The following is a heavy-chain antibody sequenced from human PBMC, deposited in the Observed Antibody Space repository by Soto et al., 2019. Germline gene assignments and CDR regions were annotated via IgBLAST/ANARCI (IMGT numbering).Heavy chain of an antibody. J-gene: IGHJ4*02. D-gene: IGHD4-4*01. V-gene: IGHV4-59*08. CDR3: ARRVTIGLAHFDY. CDR2: IYYSGST. Sequence: QVQLQESGPGLVKPSETLSLTCTVSGGSISSYYWSWIRQPPGKGLEWIGYIYYSGSTNYNPSLKSRVTISVDTSKNQFSLKLSSVTAADTAVYYCARRVTIGLAHFDYWGQGTLVTVSS. CDR1: GGSISSYY.